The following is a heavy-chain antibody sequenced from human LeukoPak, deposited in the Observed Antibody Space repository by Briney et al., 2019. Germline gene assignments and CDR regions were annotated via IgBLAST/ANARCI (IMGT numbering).Heavy chain of an antibody. J-gene: IGHJ2*01. CDR1: GGSISSSSYY. D-gene: IGHD6-6*01. Sequence: SETLSLTCTVSGGSISSSSYYCGWIRQPPGKGLEWIGSIYYSGSTYYNPSLKSRVTISVDTSKNQFSLKLSSVTAADTAVYYCARHLRAARSDWYFDLWGRGTLVTVSS. V-gene: IGHV4-39*01. CDR3: ARHLRAARSDWYFDL. CDR2: IYYSGST.